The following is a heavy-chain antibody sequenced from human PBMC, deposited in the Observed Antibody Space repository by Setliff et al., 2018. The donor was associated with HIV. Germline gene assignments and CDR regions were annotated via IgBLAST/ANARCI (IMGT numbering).Heavy chain of an antibody. CDR2: IIPNSGGT. J-gene: IGHJ3*02. V-gene: IGHV1-2*06. CDR3: ASKVHCTNGVCLDAFDI. CDR1: GYTFTAYY. D-gene: IGHD2-8*01. Sequence: ASVKVSCKASGYTFTAYYIHWVRQAPGQGLEWVGRIIPNSGGTNYSQKFQGRVTMTRDTSISTAYMELSRLRSDDTAVYFCASKVHCTNGVCLDAFDIWGQGTMVTV.